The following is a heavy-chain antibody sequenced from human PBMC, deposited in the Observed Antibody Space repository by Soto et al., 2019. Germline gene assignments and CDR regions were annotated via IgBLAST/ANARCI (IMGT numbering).Heavy chain of an antibody. Sequence: SETLSLTCTVSGGSISSYYWSWIRQPPGKGLEWIGHVYYSGSTNYNPSLKSRVTISVDTSNNQFSLKLSSVTAADTAVYYCARHVGFRFDPWGQGTLVTVSS. V-gene: IGHV4-59*08. CDR1: GGSISSYY. D-gene: IGHD6-25*01. CDR2: VYYSGST. J-gene: IGHJ5*02. CDR3: ARHVGFRFDP.